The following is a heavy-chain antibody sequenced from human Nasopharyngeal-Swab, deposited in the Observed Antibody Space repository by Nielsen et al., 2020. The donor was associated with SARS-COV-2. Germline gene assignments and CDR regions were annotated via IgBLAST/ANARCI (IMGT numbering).Heavy chain of an antibody. V-gene: IGHV4-4*02. CDR3: ARSRRGAFDY. CDR1: GGSISSCYW. D-gene: IGHD2-2*01. J-gene: IGHJ4*02. Sequence: SETLSLTCAVSGGSISSCYWRSWVRHPPGKGLEWSGEISHNGNANYHPSLKSRVTISLDESRNQFSLNLNSVTAADTAVYYCARSRRGAFDYWGQGTLVTVSS. CDR2: ISHNGNA.